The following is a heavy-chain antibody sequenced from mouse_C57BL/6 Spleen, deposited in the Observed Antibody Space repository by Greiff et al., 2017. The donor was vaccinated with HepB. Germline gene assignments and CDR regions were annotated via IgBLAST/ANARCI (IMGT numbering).Heavy chain of an antibody. CDR1: GFTFTDYY. J-gene: IGHJ2*01. Sequence: EVHLVESGGGLVQPGGSLSLSCAASGFTFTDYYMSWVRQPPGKALEWLGFIRNKANGYTTEYSASVKGRFTISRDNSQSILYLQMNALRAEDSATYYCASPHYYGSSLDYWGQGTTLTVSS. D-gene: IGHD1-1*01. V-gene: IGHV7-3*01. CDR2: IRNKANGYTT. CDR3: ASPHYYGSSLDY.